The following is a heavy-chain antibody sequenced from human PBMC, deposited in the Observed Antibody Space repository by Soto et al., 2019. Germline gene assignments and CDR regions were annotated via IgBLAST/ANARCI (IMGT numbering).Heavy chain of an antibody. CDR1: GFTFQTQG. Sequence: EVQLVESGGGLAQPGGSLRLSCASSGFTFQTQGMIWVRQAPGKGLEWLSYISPSGSTSYYADSVKGRFTTSRDNAQNSLYLQMNSLRDEDRGVYYCARVGGPTVTTMYFQEWGQGTRVTVSS. CDR2: ISPSGSTS. J-gene: IGHJ4*02. CDR3: ARVGGPTVTTMYFQE. D-gene: IGHD5-12*01. V-gene: IGHV3-48*02.